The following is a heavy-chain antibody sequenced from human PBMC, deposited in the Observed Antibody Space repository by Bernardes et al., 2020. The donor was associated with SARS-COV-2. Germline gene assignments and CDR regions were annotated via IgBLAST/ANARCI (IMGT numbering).Heavy chain of an antibody. D-gene: IGHD3-22*01. CDR3: AREGLRDGSGYYYYLDY. CDR2: VWPGGSDT. CDR1: GFTFSSYA. Sequence: GGSLRLSCAASGFTFSSYAMNWVRQAPGKGLEWVAVVWPGGSDTYYANSVKGRFTVSRDNAKNTLYLQMNSLRAEDTAVYYCAREGLRDGSGYYYYLDYWGQGTLVTVSS. V-gene: IGHV3-33*08. J-gene: IGHJ4*02.